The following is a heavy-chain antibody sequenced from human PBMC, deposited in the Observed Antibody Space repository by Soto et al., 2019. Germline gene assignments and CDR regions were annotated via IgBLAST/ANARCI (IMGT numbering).Heavy chain of an antibody. CDR1: GFTFSSYA. J-gene: IGHJ4*02. CDR3: ARARVYIILVVVAVDY. V-gene: IGHV3-30*04. Sequence: GGSLRLSCAASGFTFSSYAMHWVRQAPGKGLEWVAVISYDGSNKYYADSVKGRFTISRDNSKNTLYLQMNSLRAEDTAVYYCARARVYIILVVVAVDYWGQGTLVTVSS. CDR2: ISYDGSNK. D-gene: IGHD2-15*01.